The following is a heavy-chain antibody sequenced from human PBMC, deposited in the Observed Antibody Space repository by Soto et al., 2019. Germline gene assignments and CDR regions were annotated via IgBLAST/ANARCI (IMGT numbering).Heavy chain of an antibody. CDR3: AMANTTLYNWFDP. J-gene: IGHJ5*02. Sequence: QVQLQESGPGLVKPSETLSLTCTVSGGSINSYYWSWIRQSPGKGLEWIGQIYYTGSTNYNPSLKSRGTISVDRSKNQFSLRLSSVTAADTAVYYCAMANTTLYNWFDPWGQGTLVTVSS. CDR2: IYYTGST. D-gene: IGHD3-16*01. CDR1: GGSINSYY. V-gene: IGHV4-59*08.